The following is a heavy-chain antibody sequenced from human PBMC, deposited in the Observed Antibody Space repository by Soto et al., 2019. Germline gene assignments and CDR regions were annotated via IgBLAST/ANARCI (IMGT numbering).Heavy chain of an antibody. CDR3: AHRAEAARPFDP. J-gene: IGHJ5*02. CDR2: IYWYYDK. Sequence: QITLKESGPTLVKPTQTLTLTCTFSGFSRTTSGEGVGWIRQPPGKALEWLALIYWYYDKRYNPSLESRLTITKDTSKSQVVLTITNMDPVDTATYYCAHRAEAARPFDPWGQGTLVTVSS. V-gene: IGHV2-5*01. D-gene: IGHD6-6*01. CDR1: GFSRTTSGEG.